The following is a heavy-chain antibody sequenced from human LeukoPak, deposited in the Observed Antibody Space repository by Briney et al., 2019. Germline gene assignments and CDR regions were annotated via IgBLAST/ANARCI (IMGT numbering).Heavy chain of an antibody. V-gene: IGHV1-46*01. Sequence: ASVKVSCKASGYTFTSYYMHWERQAPGQGLEWMGIINPSGGSTSYAQKFQGRVTMTRDTSITTAYMELSRLTSDDTAVYYCARDFRYCTFTSCSKNAFALDMWGQGTLVTVSS. CDR1: GYTFTSYY. CDR2: INPSGGST. CDR3: ARDFRYCTFTSCSKNAFALDM. J-gene: IGHJ3*02. D-gene: IGHD2-2*01.